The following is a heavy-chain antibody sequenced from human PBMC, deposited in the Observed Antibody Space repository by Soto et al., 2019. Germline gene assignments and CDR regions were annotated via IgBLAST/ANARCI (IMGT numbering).Heavy chain of an antibody. V-gene: IGHV1-69*13. CDR1: GGTFSSYA. J-gene: IGHJ5*02. CDR3: ARGFEGGGYSSGWYDPDP. CDR2: IIPIFGTA. D-gene: IGHD6-19*01. Sequence: GASVKVSCKASGGTFSSYAISWVRQAPGQGLEWMGGIIPIFGTANYAQKFQGRVTITADESTSTAYMELSSLRSEDTAVYYCARGFEGGGYSSGWYDPDPWGQGTLVTVSS.